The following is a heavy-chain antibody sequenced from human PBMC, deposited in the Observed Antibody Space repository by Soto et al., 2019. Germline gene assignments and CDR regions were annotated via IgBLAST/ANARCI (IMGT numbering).Heavy chain of an antibody. D-gene: IGHD3-16*01. CDR3: ASPCLGY. CDR1: GFTVSSNY. V-gene: IGHV3-66*01. CDR2: IYSGDNT. J-gene: IGHJ4*02. Sequence: EVQLVESGGGLVQPGGSLRLSCAASGFTVSSNYMSWVRQAPGKGLERVSLIYSGDNTNYADSVKGRFTISRDNSKNTLYLQMNSLRAEDTAVYYCASPCLGYWGQGTLVTVSS.